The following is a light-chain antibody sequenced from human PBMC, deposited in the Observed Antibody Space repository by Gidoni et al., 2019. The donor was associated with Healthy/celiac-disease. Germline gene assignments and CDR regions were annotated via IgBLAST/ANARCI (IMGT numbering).Light chain of an antibody. Sequence: DIQMTQSPSSLSASVGDRVTITCRASQSISSYLNWYQQKPGKAPKLLIYAASSLQSGVPSRFSGSGSGTDFTLTSSSLQPEDFATYYCQQSYSTPRSTFXQXTKLEIK. CDR1: QSISSY. CDR2: AAS. V-gene: IGKV1-39*01. J-gene: IGKJ2*02. CDR3: QQSYSTPRST.